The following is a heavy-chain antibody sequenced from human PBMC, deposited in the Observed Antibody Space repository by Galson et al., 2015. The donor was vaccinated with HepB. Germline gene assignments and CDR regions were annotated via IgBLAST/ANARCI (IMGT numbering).Heavy chain of an antibody. CDR3: ARDPSRVEMATILDY. D-gene: IGHD5-24*01. V-gene: IGHV3-21*01. CDR1: GFTFSSYS. Sequence: LRLSCAASGFTFSSYSLNWVRKAPGKGLEWVSSISSSSSYIYYADSVKGRFTISRDNAKNSLYLQMNSLRAEDTAVYYCARDPSRVEMATILDYWGQGTLVTVSS. CDR2: ISSSSSYI. J-gene: IGHJ4*02.